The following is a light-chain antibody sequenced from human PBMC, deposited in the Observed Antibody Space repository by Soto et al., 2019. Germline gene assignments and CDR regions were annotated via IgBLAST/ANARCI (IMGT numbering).Light chain of an antibody. V-gene: IGKV1D-13*01. J-gene: IGKJ5*01. Sequence: IQLTQSPSSLSASAGDRVTITCRASQGIRSALAWYQQKPGKPPKLLIYDASSLQSGVPSRFSGSGSDTDFTLTISGLQPEDVATYYCQQFNDYPPAFGQGTRLEIK. CDR1: QGIRSA. CDR2: DAS. CDR3: QQFNDYPPA.